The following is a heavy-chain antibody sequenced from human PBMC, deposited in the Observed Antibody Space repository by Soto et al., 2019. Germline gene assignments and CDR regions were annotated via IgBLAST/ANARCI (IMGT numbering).Heavy chain of an antibody. CDR1: GYTFTSYG. V-gene: IGHV1-18*01. D-gene: IGHD3-22*01. Sequence: ASVKVSCKASGYTFTSYGISWVRQAPGQGLEWMGWISAYNGDTNYAQKLQGRVTMTTDTSTSTAYMELRSLISDDTAVYYCARDASPDYYDSSGNSNYYYYYGMDVWGQGTTVTVSS. CDR3: ARDASPDYYDSSGNSNYYYYYGMDV. CDR2: ISAYNGDT. J-gene: IGHJ6*02.